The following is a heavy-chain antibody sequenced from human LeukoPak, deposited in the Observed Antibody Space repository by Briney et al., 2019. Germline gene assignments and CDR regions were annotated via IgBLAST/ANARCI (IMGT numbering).Heavy chain of an antibody. D-gene: IGHD6-19*01. J-gene: IGHJ4*02. CDR2: IYYSGST. V-gene: IGHV4-39*07. CDR1: GGSISSSSYY. Sequence: SETLSLTCTVSGGSISSSSYYWGWIRQPPGKGLEWIGSIYYSGSTYYNPSLKSRVTISVDTSKNQFSLKLSSVTAADTAVYYCARDPYVQWLADFDYWGQGTLVTVSS. CDR3: ARDPYVQWLADFDY.